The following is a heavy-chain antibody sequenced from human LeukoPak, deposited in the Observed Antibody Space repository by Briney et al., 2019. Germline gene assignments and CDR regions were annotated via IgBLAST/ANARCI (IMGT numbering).Heavy chain of an antibody. CDR1: GYTFTGYY. Sequence: ASVNVSCMASGYTFTGYYMHGVRQAPGQGLERMGWINPNSGCTNYAQKFQGRVTITADKSTSTAYMELSSLRSEDTAVYYCARADCSGGSCYPHPDAFDIWGQGTMVTVSS. CDR2: INPNSGCT. J-gene: IGHJ3*02. D-gene: IGHD2-15*01. V-gene: IGHV1-2*02. CDR3: ARADCSGGSCYPHPDAFDI.